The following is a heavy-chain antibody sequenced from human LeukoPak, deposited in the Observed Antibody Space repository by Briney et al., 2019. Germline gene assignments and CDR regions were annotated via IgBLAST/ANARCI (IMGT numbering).Heavy chain of an antibody. CDR3: ARVTSPARRGRTLVAAAATPFDY. J-gene: IGHJ4*02. CDR2: INPGGGRT. D-gene: IGHD2-15*01. CDR1: GYTFTDYY. Sequence: ASVKVSCKASGYTFTDYYVHWVRRAPGLGLEWMGVINPGGGRTTYAQKFQDRVNMTRDTSTSAVYMELSGLTSADTAVYFCARVTSPARRGRTLVAAAATPFDYWGQGTLVTVSS. V-gene: IGHV1-46*01.